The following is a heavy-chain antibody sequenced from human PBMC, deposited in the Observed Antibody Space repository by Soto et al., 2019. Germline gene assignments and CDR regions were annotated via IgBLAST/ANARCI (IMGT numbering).Heavy chain of an antibody. CDR2: IYDSGST. Sequence: KTSETLSLTXTVSGGSISSGGNYWSWIRQHPGKGLEWIGYIYDSGSTYYNPSLKSRVTISVDTSKNQFSLKLSSVTAADTAVYYCARDSSSSGYNWFDPWGQGTLVTVSS. CDR1: GGSISSGGNY. CDR3: ARDSSSSGYNWFDP. V-gene: IGHV4-31*02. J-gene: IGHJ5*02. D-gene: IGHD6-6*01.